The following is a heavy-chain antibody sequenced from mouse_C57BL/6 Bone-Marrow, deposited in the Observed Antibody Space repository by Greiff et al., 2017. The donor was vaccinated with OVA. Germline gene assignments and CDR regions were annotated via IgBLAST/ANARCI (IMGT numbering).Heavy chain of an antibody. J-gene: IGHJ2*01. CDR1: GFTFTDYY. CDR2: IRNKANGYTT. CDR3: ARYTAYYFDY. Sequence: EVKLVESGGGLVQPGGSLSLSCAASGFTFTDYYMSWVRQPPGKALEWLGFIRNKANGYTTEYSASVKGRFTISSDNSQSILYLQMNALRAEDSATYYCARYTAYYFDYWGQGTTLTVSS. V-gene: IGHV7-3*01.